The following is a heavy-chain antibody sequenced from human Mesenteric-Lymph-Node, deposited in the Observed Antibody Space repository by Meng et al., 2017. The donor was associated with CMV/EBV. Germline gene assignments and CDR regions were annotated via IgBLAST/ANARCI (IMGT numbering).Heavy chain of an antibody. D-gene: IGHD6-19*01. J-gene: IGHJ5*02. V-gene: IGHV3-30-3*01. CDR1: GFTFSSYW. CDR2: ISYDGSNQ. Sequence: GESLKISCAASGFTFSSYWMSWVRQAPGKGLEWVAAISYDGSNQYYADSVKGRFTISRDNSKNTLFLQMNSLRAEDTAVYYCARDGASGWNGGWCDPWGQGTLVTVSS. CDR3: ARDGASGWNGGWCDP.